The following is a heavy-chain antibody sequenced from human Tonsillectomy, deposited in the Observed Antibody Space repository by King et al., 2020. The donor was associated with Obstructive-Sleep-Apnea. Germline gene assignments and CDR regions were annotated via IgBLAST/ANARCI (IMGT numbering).Heavy chain of an antibody. CDR3: ARDPTGVNWFDP. D-gene: IGHD2-8*02. V-gene: IGHV4-31*03. CDR1: GGSISSGGYY. J-gene: IGHJ5*02. CDR2: IYYSGGT. Sequence: VQLQESGPGLVKPSQTLSLTCTVSGGSISSGGYYWSWIRQNPGKGLEWSGYIYYSGGTYYNPSLKSRVTISLDTSKNQFSLNLSSVTAADTAVYYCARDPTGVNWFDPWGQGPLVTVSS.